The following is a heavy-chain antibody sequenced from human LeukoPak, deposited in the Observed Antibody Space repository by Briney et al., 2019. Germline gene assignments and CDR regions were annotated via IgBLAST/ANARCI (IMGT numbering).Heavy chain of an antibody. CDR2: ISYDGSNK. V-gene: IGHV3-30*03. J-gene: IGHJ4*02. D-gene: IGHD5-24*01. Sequence: GGSLRLSCAASGFTFSSYGMHWVRQAPGKGLEWVAVISYDGSNKYYADSVKGRFTISRDNSKNTLYLQMNSLRAEDTAVYYCAASRDGYNYPFDYWGQGTLVTVSS. CDR3: AASRDGYNYPFDY. CDR1: GFTFSSYG.